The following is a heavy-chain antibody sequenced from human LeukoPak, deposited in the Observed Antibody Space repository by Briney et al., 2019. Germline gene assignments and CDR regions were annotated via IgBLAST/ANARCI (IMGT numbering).Heavy chain of an antibody. CDR3: ANGGSHDNSGYPPFDY. CDR1: GFTFSSYG. D-gene: IGHD3-22*01. CDR2: IRYDGTNE. Sequence: GRSLRLSCAASGFTFSSYGMHWVRQAPGKGLEWVAFIRYDGTNEYYADSVKGRFTISRDISKNTLYLQMNSLRAEDTAVYYCANGGSHDNSGYPPFDYWGQGTLVTVSS. V-gene: IGHV3-30*02. J-gene: IGHJ4*02.